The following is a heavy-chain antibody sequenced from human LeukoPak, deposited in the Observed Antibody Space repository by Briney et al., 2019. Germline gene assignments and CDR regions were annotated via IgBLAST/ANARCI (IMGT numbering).Heavy chain of an antibody. D-gene: IGHD1-1*01. CDR2: IYSGGST. V-gene: IGHV3-53*01. CDR1: GFTASSNY. CDR3: ACRPTSFYYYGMDV. J-gene: IGHJ6*02. Sequence: GGSLRLSCAASGFTASSNYMSWVRQAPGKGLEWVSVIYSGGSTYYADSVKGRFTISRDNSKNTLYLQMNSLRAEDTAVYYCACRPTSFYYYGMDVWGQGTTVTVSS.